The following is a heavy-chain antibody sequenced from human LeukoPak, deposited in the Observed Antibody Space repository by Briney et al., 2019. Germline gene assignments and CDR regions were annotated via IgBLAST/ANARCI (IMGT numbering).Heavy chain of an antibody. CDR2: ISDSGGST. D-gene: IGHD6-13*01. Sequence: PGGSLRLSCAASGFTFSSYALSWVRQAPGKGLEWVSGISDSGGSTYYADSVKGRFTISRDNSKNTLYLQMNSLRVEDTAVYYCAKGINSWYWDSWGQGTLVTVSS. V-gene: IGHV3-23*01. J-gene: IGHJ4*02. CDR1: GFTFSSYA. CDR3: AKGINSWYWDS.